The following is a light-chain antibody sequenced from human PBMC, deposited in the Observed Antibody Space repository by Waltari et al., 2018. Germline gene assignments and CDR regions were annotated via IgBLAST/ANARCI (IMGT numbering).Light chain of an antibody. CDR3: QHYVNLPVT. J-gene: IGKJ1*01. V-gene: IGKV3-20*01. CDR2: AAS. Sequence: EIVLTQSPGTLSLSPGERATLSCRASQSVSRALAWYQQKPGQAPRLLIYAASTRATGVPDRFSGSVSGTDFSLTISRLDPEYFAVYYCQHYVNLPVTFGQGTKVEI. CDR1: QSVSRA.